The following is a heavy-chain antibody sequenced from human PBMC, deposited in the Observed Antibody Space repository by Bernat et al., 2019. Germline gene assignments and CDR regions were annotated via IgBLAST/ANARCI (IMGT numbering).Heavy chain of an antibody. V-gene: IGHV3-7*03. CDR1: GFTFSTYW. J-gene: IGHJ4*02. Sequence: EVQLVESGGALVQFGGSLRLSCAASGFTFSTYWMSWVRQAPGTGLEWVANIKPDGSDKYYVDSVMGRFTISRDSTKNLLYLQMNSLRAEDTAVYYCAGGSGWKGGDYWGQGTLVTVSS. CDR2: IKPDGSDK. CDR3: AGGSGWKGGDY. D-gene: IGHD6-19*01.